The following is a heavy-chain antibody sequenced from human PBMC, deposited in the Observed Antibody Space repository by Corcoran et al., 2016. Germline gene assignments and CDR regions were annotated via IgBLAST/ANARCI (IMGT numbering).Heavy chain of an antibody. CDR1: GYTFTGSY. V-gene: IGHV1-2*02. D-gene: IGHD2-2*01. J-gene: IGHJ3*02. Sequence: VQLVQSQAAVLKPRSSVKFSCQASGYTFTGSYMHWVRQAPGQGLEWMGWINPNSGGTNYAQKFQGRVTMTRYTSISTYYMELRRLRSDDTAVDYCAEAAMEAFDIWGQGTMITGSS. CDR3: AEAAMEAFDI. CDR2: INPNSGGT.